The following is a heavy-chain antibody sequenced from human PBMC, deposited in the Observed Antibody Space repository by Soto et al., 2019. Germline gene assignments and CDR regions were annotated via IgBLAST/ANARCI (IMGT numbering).Heavy chain of an antibody. V-gene: IGHV4-34*01. CDR3: ARKDYYDSSSYYYRGYFQH. J-gene: IGHJ1*01. CDR2: INHSGST. CDR1: GGSFSCYY. D-gene: IGHD3-22*01. Sequence: SETLSLTCAVYGGSFSCYYWSWIRQPPGKGLEWIVEINHSGSTNYNPSLKSRVTISVDTSKNQFSLKLRSMTAADTAVYYCARKDYYDSSSYYYRGYFQHWGQGTLVTVSS.